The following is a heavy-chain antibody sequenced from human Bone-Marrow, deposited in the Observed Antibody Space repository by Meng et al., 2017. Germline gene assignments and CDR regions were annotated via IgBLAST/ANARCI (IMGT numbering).Heavy chain of an antibody. Sequence: SVKVSCKASGGTFGSYAISWVRQAPGQGLEWMGGIIPIFGTANYAQKFQGRVTITADKSTSTAYMELSSLRSEDTAVYYCARDCSGWYGGSAFDIWGQGTMVTVSS. CDR2: IIPIFGTA. CDR3: ARDCSGWYGGSAFDI. D-gene: IGHD6-19*01. CDR1: GGTFGSYA. J-gene: IGHJ3*02. V-gene: IGHV1-69*06.